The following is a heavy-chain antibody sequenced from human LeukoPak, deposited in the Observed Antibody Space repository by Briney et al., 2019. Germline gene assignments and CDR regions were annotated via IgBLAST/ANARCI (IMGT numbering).Heavy chain of an antibody. CDR1: VSTFTSYG. J-gene: IGHJ4*02. D-gene: IGHD5-12*01. V-gene: IGHV1-18*01. CDR3: ARRLGGYSGYDNCGADFDY. CDR2: SSAYTCHT. Sequence: ASVKLSFKASVSTFTSYGISWGRHSPGQGLGRMGWSSAYTCHTNYAQKLQRRVTMTTDTSTSTAYMELRRLRSDDRAVYYCARRLGGYSGYDNCGADFDYWGQGTLVTVSS.